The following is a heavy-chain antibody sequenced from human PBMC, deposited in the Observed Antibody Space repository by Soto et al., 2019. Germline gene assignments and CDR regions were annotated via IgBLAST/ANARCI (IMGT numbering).Heavy chain of an antibody. J-gene: IGHJ6*02. Sequence: SETLSLTCTVSGGSISSGGYYWSWIRQHPGKGLEWIGYIYYSGSTYYNPSLKSRVTISVDTSKNQFSLKLSSVTAADTAVYYCARDSVSYGDYHYYYYGMDVWGQGTTVTVSS. CDR2: IYYSGST. CDR1: GGSISSGGYY. CDR3: ARDSVSYGDYHYYYYGMDV. V-gene: IGHV4-31*03. D-gene: IGHD4-17*01.